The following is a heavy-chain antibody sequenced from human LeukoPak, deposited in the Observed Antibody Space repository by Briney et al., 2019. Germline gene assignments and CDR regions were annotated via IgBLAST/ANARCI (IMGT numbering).Heavy chain of an antibody. Sequence: PGGSLSLSCAASGFTFNIYWMSWVRQAPGKGLEWVSNIIQDGSEKYCEDSVKGRFTISRDKAKNSLYMHMNSLRAEDTAVYYCARDKAYGDSEDYWGQGTLVTVSS. J-gene: IGHJ4*02. CDR2: IIQDGSEK. CDR1: GFTFNIYW. CDR3: ARDKAYGDSEDY. D-gene: IGHD4-17*01. V-gene: IGHV3-7*01.